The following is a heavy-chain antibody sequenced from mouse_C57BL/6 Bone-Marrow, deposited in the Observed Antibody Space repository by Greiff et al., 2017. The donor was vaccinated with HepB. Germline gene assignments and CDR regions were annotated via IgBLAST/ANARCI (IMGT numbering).Heavy chain of an antibody. J-gene: IGHJ3*01. CDR1: GFTFSSYA. D-gene: IGHD1-1*01. CDR3: APYYGSSYGFAY. V-gene: IGHV5-4*01. CDR2: ISDGGSYT. Sequence: EVQVVESGGGLVKPGGSLKLSCAASGFTFSSYAMSWVRQTPEKRLEWVATISDGGSYTYYPDNVKGRFTISRDNAKNNLYLQMSHLKSEDTAMYYCAPYYGSSYGFAYWGQGTLVTVSA.